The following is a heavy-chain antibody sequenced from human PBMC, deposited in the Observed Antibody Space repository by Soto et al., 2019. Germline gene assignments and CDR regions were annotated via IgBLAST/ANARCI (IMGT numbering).Heavy chain of an antibody. CDR3: AREGGHCSGTSCYRPPDY. CDR1: GFIFSDHY. V-gene: IGHV3-72*01. D-gene: IGHD2-2*01. J-gene: IGHJ4*02. Sequence: EVQLVESGGGLVQPGGSLRLSCAASGFIFSDHYMDWVRQAPGKGLEWVARITNKANSYTTEYAASAKGRFSISRGDSQNSVYLQMNSLKTEDTAVYCCAREGGHCSGTSCYRPPDYWGQGTLVTVSS. CDR2: ITNKANSYTT.